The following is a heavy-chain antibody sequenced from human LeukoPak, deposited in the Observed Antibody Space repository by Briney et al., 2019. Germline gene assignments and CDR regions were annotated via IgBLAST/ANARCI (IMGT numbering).Heavy chain of an antibody. D-gene: IGHD3-3*01. CDR3: ARAPPYYDFWSGYRD. J-gene: IGHJ4*02. Sequence: PSETLSLTCTVSGGSISSYYWSWIRQPPGKGLEWIGEINHSGSTNYNPSLKSRVTISVDTSKNQFSLKLSSVTAADTAVYYCARAPPYYDFWSGYRDWGQGTLVTVSS. V-gene: IGHV4-34*01. CDR1: GGSISSYY. CDR2: INHSGST.